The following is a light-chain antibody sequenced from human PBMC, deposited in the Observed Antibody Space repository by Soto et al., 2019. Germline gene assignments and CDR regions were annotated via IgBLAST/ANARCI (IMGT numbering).Light chain of an antibody. CDR3: QPYNNWPLT. CDR2: GAS. V-gene: IGKV3-15*01. J-gene: IGKJ4*01. CDR1: QSVSSN. Sequence: EIVMSQSPATLSVSPGERATLSCRASQSVSSNLAWYQQKPGQAPRLLIYGASTRATGIPARFSGSGSGTEFTLTISSLQSEDFAVYYCQPYNNWPLTFGGGTMV.